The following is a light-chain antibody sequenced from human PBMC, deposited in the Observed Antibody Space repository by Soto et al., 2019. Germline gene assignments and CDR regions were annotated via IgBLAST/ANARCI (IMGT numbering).Light chain of an antibody. Sequence: EIVLTQSPGTLSLSPGERATLSCRASQSVSSSYLAWYQQQPGQAPRLLIYGASSRATGIPDRFSGSGSGTDFTLTVSRLEPEDFAVYYFQQYNNWPPWTFRQGTK. CDR2: GAS. CDR1: QSVSSSY. CDR3: QQYNNWPPWT. V-gene: IGKV3-20*01. J-gene: IGKJ1*01.